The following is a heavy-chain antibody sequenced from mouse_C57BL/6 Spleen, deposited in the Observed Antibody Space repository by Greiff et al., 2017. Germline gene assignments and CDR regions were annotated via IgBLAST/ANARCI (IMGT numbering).Heavy chain of an antibody. J-gene: IGHJ3*01. CDR3: AGGGSTMVTTRGFAY. Sequence: QVQLQQSGPELVKPGASVKISCKASGYAFSSSWMNWVKQRPGKGLEWIGRIYPGDGDTNYNGKFKGKATLTADKSSSTAYMQLSSLTSEDSAVXFWAGGGSTMVTTRGFAYWGQGTLVTVSA. CDR2: IYPGDGDT. D-gene: IGHD2-2*01. CDR1: GYAFSSSW. V-gene: IGHV1-82*01.